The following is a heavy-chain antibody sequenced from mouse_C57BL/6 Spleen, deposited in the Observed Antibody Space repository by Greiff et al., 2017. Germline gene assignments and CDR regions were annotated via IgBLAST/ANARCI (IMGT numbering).Heavy chain of an antibody. CDR3: ATTVDYAMDY. D-gene: IGHD1-1*01. CDR2: IWTGGGT. CDR1: GFSLTSYA. J-gene: IGHJ4*01. V-gene: IGHV2-9-1*01. Sequence: VKLMESGPGLVAPSQSLSITCTVSGFSLTSYAISWVRQPPGKGLEWLGVIWTGGGTNYNSALKSRLSISKDNSKSQVFLKMNSLQTEDTARYYCATTVDYAMDYWGQGTSVTVSS.